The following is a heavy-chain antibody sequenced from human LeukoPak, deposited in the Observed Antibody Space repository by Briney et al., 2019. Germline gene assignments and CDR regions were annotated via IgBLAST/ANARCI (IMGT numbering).Heavy chain of an antibody. V-gene: IGHV3-23*01. Sequence: GGSLRLSCAASGFTFSSYAMSWVRQAPGKGLEWVSGISGSGGSTYYADSVKGRFTISRDNSKNTLYLQMNSLRAEDTALYYCAKASNIAARGYYYGMDVWGQGTTVTASS. CDR3: AKASNIAARGYYYGMDV. J-gene: IGHJ6*02. CDR1: GFTFSSYA. CDR2: ISGSGGST. D-gene: IGHD6-6*01.